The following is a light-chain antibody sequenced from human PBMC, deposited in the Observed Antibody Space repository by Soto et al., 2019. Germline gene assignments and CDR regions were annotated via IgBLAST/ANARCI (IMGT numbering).Light chain of an antibody. V-gene: IGKV1-12*01. CDR1: QSISFS. J-gene: IGKJ5*01. Sequence: DIQMTQSPSTLSAFVGDRCTITCRASQSISFSLAWYQQKAGKAPKLLIYAASSLQSGVPSRFSGSGSGTDFTLTISSLQPEDFATYYCQQANSFPLAFGQGTRLEIK. CDR3: QQANSFPLA. CDR2: AAS.